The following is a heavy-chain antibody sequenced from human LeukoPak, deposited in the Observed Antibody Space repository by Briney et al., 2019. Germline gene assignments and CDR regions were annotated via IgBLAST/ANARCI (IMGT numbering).Heavy chain of an antibody. CDR2: IYYSGST. V-gene: IGHV4-59*01. J-gene: IGHJ6*02. CDR3: ARDGPLWFGESYGMDV. D-gene: IGHD3-10*01. Sequence: SETLSLTCTVSGGSISSYYWSWIRQPPGKGLEWIGYIYYSGSTNYNPSLKSRVTISVDTSENQFSLKLSSVTAADTAVYYCARDGPLWFGESYGMDVWGQGTTVTVSS. CDR1: GGSISSYY.